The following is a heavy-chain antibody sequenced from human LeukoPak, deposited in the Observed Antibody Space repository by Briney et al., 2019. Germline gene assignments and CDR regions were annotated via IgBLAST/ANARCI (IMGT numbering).Heavy chain of an antibody. CDR2: ISSSSGTI. V-gene: IGHV3-48*04. CDR3: AREASGWTDY. J-gene: IGHJ4*02. CDR1: GFTFNSYS. D-gene: IGHD6-25*01. Sequence: PGGSLRLSCAASGFTFNSYSMNWVRQAPGKGLEWVSYISSSSGTIFYADSVKGRFTVSRDNANNSLYLQMNSLRGEDTAVYYCAREASGWTDYWGQGTLVTVSS.